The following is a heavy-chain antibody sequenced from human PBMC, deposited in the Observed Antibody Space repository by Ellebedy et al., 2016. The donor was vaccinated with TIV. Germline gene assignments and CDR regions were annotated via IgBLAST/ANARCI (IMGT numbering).Heavy chain of an antibody. CDR1: GFTFNNYW. CDR3: ARDGWGNLLDY. D-gene: IGHD6-19*01. J-gene: IGHJ4*02. CDR2: IKEDESVK. V-gene: IGHV3-7*03. Sequence: PGGSLRLSCTASGFTFNNYWMAWLRQAPGKGLEWVAHIKEDESVKDYVDSVKGRFTISRDNAKDSLYLQMNSLRSDDTAVYYCARDGWGNLLDYWGQGTLVTVSS.